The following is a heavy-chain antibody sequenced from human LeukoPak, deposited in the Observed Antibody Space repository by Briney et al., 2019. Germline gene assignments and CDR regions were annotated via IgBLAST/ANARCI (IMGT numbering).Heavy chain of an antibody. D-gene: IGHD7-27*01. CDR2: IYYSGGA. J-gene: IGHJ3*02. CDR1: GDSLRKSTFY. Sequence: SETLSLTCTVSGDSLRKSTFYWVWIRQPPGKGLEWIGSIYYSGGADYNPSPQSRVTISVDTSKNEFSLKVRSVTAADTAVYYCARDRLSLGAFDIWGQGTMVTVSS. V-gene: IGHV4-39*07. CDR3: ARDRLSLGAFDI.